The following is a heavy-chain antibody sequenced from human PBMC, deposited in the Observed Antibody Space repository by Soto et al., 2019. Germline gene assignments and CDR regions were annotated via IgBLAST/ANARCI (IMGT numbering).Heavy chain of an antibody. V-gene: IGHV3-33*01. Sequence: QVQLEESGGGVVQPGRSLRLSCAASGFSFSTYTIHWVRQAPGKGLEWVAFIWYDGSKRDYADSVKGRFTISRDNSKNTMYLQMNSLRVEDTAMYFCARDRHYFDLWGRGTLVTVSS. CDR2: IWYDGSKR. CDR3: ARDRHYFDL. J-gene: IGHJ2*01. CDR1: GFSFSTYT.